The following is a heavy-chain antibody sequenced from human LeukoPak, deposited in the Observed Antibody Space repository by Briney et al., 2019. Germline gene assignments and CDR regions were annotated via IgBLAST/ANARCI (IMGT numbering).Heavy chain of an antibody. J-gene: IGHJ4*02. V-gene: IGHV3-21*01. Sequence: PGGSLRLSCAASGFTFSSYSMNWVRQAPGKGLEWVSSISSSSSYIYYADSVMGRFTISRDNAKNSLYLQMNSLRAEDTAVYYCARVIVGATDFDYWGQGTLVTVSS. D-gene: IGHD1-26*01. CDR1: GFTFSSYS. CDR2: ISSSSSYI. CDR3: ARVIVGATDFDY.